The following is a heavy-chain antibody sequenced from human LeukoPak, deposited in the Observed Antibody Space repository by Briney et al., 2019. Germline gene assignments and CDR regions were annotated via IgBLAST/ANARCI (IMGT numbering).Heavy chain of an antibody. Sequence: GASVKVSCKASGYTFTSYDINWVRQATGQGLEWMGWMNPNSGNAGYAQKFQGRVTMTRNTSISTAYMELSSLRSEDTAVYYCARGRSWYSSSWGDYWGQGTLVTVSS. J-gene: IGHJ4*02. V-gene: IGHV1-8*01. CDR2: MNPNSGNA. D-gene: IGHD6-13*01. CDR1: GYTFTSYD. CDR3: ARGRSWYSSSWGDY.